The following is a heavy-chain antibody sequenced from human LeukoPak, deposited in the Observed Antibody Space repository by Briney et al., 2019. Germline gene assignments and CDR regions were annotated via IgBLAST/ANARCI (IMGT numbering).Heavy chain of an antibody. CDR2: ISAYNGNT. D-gene: IGHD3-10*01. CDR3: ARITMVRGVIFDWYFDL. J-gene: IGHJ2*01. V-gene: IGHV1-18*01. CDR1: GYTFTSSG. Sequence: GASVTVSCKASGYTFTSSGISWVRQAPGQGLEWLGWISAYNGNTNYAQNVQGRVTMTSDTSTRTAYMELRSLTSDDTAVYYCARITMVRGVIFDWYFDLWGRGTLVTVSS.